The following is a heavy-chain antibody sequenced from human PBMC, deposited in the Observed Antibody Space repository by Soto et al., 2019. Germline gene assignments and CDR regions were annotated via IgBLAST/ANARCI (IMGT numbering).Heavy chain of an antibody. CDR3: ARHLPLRLGDLSLYIGFDN. CDR1: GGSISSSPYY. V-gene: IGHV4-39*01. Sequence: QLHLQESGPGLVKPSETLSLTCNVSGGSISSSPYYWGWIRQPPGKSLEWIGTIYYNGNTYYNPSLRSRLIISVATSENQFSLKLSSVTAADAAVYYCARHLPLRLGDLSLYIGFDNWGQGTLVTASS. D-gene: IGHD3-16*02. CDR2: IYYNGNT. J-gene: IGHJ4*02.